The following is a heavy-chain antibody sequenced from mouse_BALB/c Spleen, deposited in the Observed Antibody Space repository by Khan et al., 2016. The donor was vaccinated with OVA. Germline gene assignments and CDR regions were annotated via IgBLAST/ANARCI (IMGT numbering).Heavy chain of an antibody. CDR1: GYSITSGYG. V-gene: IGHV3-2*02. CDR2: ISYSGST. CDR3: ARTARIKY. Sequence: EVQLQESGPGLVKPSQSLSLTCTVTGYSITSGYGWNWLRQFPGNKLEWMGYISYSGSTNYNPSLKSRISITRDTSKNQLFLQLNSVTTEDTATYYSARTARIKYWGQGTTLTVAS. D-gene: IGHD1-2*01. J-gene: IGHJ2*01.